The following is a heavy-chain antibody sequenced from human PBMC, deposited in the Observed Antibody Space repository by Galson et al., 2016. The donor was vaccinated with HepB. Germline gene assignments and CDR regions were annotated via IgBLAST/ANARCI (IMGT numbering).Heavy chain of an antibody. CDR3: ARELTPEAFDI. CDR1: GGSMNSVGYS. V-gene: IGHV4-31*03. D-gene: IGHD4-23*01. CDR2: ILYTGTT. J-gene: IGHJ3*02. Sequence: TLSLTCTVSGGSMNSVGYSWSWLRQHPGKGLEWIGYILYTGTTHYNPSLKSRLTMSVDTSKNQFSLKLSSVTAAETAVYYCARELTPEAFDIWGQGTMVIVSS.